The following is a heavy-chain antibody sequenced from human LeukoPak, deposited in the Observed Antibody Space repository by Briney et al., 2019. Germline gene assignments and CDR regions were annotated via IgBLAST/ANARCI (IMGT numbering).Heavy chain of an antibody. CDR3: TTFYHEYSPY. D-gene: IGHD2/OR15-2a*01. V-gene: IGHV3-15*01. CDR2: IKSNADGGTP. CDR1: GFSFMNAW. Sequence: GGSLRLSCAASGFSFMNAWMIWVRQAPGKGLEWVGRIKSNADGGTPDYAAPARGRFTISRDDSKNTLYLQMNSLQTEDTAAYYCTTFYHEYSPYWGRGTLVTVS. J-gene: IGHJ4*02.